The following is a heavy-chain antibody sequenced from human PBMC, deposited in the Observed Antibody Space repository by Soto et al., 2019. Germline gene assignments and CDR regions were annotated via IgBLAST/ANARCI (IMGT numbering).Heavy chain of an antibody. CDR3: AHXYSRPAGDYYYYDGMDV. Sequence: SCTTLVNPTQTLTLTCTFSGFSLSTSGVGVGWIRQPPGKALEWLALIYWNDDKRYSPSLKSRLTITKDTSKNQVVLTMTNMDPVDTATYYCAHXYSRPAGDYYYYDGMDVWGQWTTVTVSS. V-gene: IGHV2-5*01. CDR2: IYWNDDK. J-gene: IGHJ6*01. CDR1: GFSLSTSGVG. D-gene: IGHD6-6*01.